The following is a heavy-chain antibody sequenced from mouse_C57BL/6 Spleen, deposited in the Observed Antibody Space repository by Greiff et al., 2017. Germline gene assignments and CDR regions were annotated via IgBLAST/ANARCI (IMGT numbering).Heavy chain of an antibody. Sequence: QVQLQQSGAELVKPGASVKLSCTASGYTFTSYWMHWVKQRPGQGLEWIGMIHPNSGSTNYNEKFKSKATLTVDKSSSTAYMQLSSLTSEDSAVYYCARGGAPEAMDYWGQGTSVTVSS. J-gene: IGHJ4*01. V-gene: IGHV1-64*01. CDR1: GYTFTSYW. CDR3: ARGGAPEAMDY. CDR2: IHPNSGST.